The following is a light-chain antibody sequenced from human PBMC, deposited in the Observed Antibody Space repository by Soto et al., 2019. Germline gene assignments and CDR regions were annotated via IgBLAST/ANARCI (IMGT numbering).Light chain of an antibody. V-gene: IGKV3-20*01. CDR1: QSIISSY. CDR2: GAS. Sequence: EIVLTQSPGTLSLSPGERATLSCRASQSIISSYVAWFQQKPGQAPRLLIYGASSRATGIPDRFSGSGSGTDFTLTISRLEPEDFAVYYCQQYGSSPLTFGPGTKVDIK. J-gene: IGKJ3*01. CDR3: QQYGSSPLT.